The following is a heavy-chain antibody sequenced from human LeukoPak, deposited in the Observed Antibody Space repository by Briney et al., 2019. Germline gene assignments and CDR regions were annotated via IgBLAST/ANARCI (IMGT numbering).Heavy chain of an antibody. V-gene: IGHV1-18*01. CDR3: ARQVDTTMALSDY. CDR2: ISTYNDNT. D-gene: IGHD5-18*01. J-gene: IGHJ4*02. Sequence: ASVKVSCKTSGYTFTTYGMSWVRQAPGQRLEWMGWISTYNDNTNYAQRFRGRVTMTTDTSTSTVYMDLRSLRSDDTAIYYCARQVDTTMALSDYWGQGTLVTVSS. CDR1: GYTFTTYG.